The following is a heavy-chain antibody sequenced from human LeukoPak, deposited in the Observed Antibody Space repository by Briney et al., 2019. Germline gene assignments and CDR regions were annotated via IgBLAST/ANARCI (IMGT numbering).Heavy chain of an antibody. J-gene: IGHJ5*02. D-gene: IGHD2-15*01. CDR2: IRSKAYGGTT. CDR3: TRDLVVVVAQGFDP. CDR1: GFTFGDYA. Sequence: GGSLRLSCTASGFTFGDYAMSWFRQAPGKGLEWVGFIRSKAYGGTTEYAASVKGRFTISRDDSKSIAYLQMNSLKTEDTAVYYCTRDLVVVVAQGFDPWGQGTLVTVSS. V-gene: IGHV3-49*03.